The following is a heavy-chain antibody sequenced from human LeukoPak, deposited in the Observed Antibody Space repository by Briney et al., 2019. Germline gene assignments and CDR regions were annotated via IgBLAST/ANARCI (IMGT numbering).Heavy chain of an antibody. J-gene: IGHJ4*02. CDR1: GYTFTGYY. V-gene: IGHV1-2*06. D-gene: IGHD5-24*01. Sequence: GASVKVSCKASGYTFTGYYMHWVRQAPGQGLEWMGLINPNSGGTNYAQKFQGRVTMTRDTSFSTAYMELSRLRSDDTAVYYCARELDGYNFDGLYYWGQGTLVTVSS. CDR3: ARELDGYNFDGLYY. CDR2: INPNSGGT.